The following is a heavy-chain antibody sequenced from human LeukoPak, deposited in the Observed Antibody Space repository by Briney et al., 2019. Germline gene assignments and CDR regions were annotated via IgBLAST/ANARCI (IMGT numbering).Heavy chain of an antibody. J-gene: IGHJ3*02. CDR1: GYSFTSYG. CDR3: ARLARYHLLGASDI. V-gene: IGHV1-18*01. D-gene: IGHD1-14*01. CDR2: ISAYDGGT. Sequence: ASVKVSCKASGYSFTSYGFSWVRQAPGQGLEWLGWISAYDGGTNYEQKFQGRLTMTTETSTTTAYMELRSLRSDDTAVYYCARLARYHLLGASDIRGQGTMVTVSS.